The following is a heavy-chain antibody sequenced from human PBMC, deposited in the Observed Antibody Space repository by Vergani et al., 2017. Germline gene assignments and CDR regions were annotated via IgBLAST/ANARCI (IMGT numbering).Heavy chain of an antibody. CDR2: IIPIFGTA. V-gene: IGHV1-69*01. CDR1: GGTFSSYA. J-gene: IGHJ4*02. Sequence: QVQLVQSGAEVKKPGSSVKVSCKASGGTFSSYAISGVRQAPGQGLEWMGGIIPIFGTANYAQQFQGRVTITADEPTSTAYMELSSLRSEDTAVYYCARSRYSSGWLKFDYWGQGTLVTVSS. D-gene: IGHD6-19*01. CDR3: ARSRYSSGWLKFDY.